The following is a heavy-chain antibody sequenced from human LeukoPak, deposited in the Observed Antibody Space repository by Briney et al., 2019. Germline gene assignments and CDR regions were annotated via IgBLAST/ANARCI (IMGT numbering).Heavy chain of an antibody. J-gene: IGHJ4*02. D-gene: IGHD2-21*01. CDR3: ARGYSSPEELDY. CDR2: INAGNGNT. V-gene: IGHV1-3*01. Sequence: ASVKVSCKASGYTFTSYAMHWVRQAPGQRLEWMGWINAGNGNTKYSQKFQGRVTITRDTSASTAYMELSSLRSEDTAVYYCARGYSSPEELDYWGQGTLVTVSS. CDR1: GYTFTSYA.